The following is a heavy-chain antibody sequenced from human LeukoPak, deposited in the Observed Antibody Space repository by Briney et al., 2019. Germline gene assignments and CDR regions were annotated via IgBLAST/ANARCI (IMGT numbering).Heavy chain of an antibody. D-gene: IGHD5-18*01. V-gene: IGHV3-21*01. Sequence: PGGSLRLSCAASGFTFSSYSMNWVRQAPGKGLEWVSSISSSSSYIYYADSVKGRFTISRDNAKNSLYLQMNSLRAEDTAVYYCARDQYSYGSPHQTDYWGQGTLVTVSS. J-gene: IGHJ4*02. CDR1: GFTFSSYS. CDR3: ARDQYSYGSPHQTDY. CDR2: ISSSSSYI.